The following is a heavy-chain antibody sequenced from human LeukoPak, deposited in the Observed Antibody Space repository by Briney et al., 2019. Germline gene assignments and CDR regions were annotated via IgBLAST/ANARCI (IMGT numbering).Heavy chain of an antibody. CDR1: GFTFNNYE. V-gene: IGHV3-48*03. CDR2: ISTDGTMA. CDR3: ARETIDCGGDCYDY. J-gene: IGHJ4*02. Sequence: GGSLRLXCAASGFTFNNYEMNWVRQAPGKALEWISYISTDGTMAYYAGSVKGRFTISRDNAKNSLYLQMNSLRADDTAVYYCARETIDCGGDCYDYWGQGTLATVSS. D-gene: IGHD2-21*01.